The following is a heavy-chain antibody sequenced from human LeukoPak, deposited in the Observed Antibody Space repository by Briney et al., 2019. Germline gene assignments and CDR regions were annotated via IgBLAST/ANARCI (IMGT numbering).Heavy chain of an antibody. Sequence: GASVKVSCKASGYTFTGYCMHWVRQAPGQGLEWMGWINPKSGGTNYAQKFQGRVTMTRNTSISTAYMELSSLRSEDTAVYYCARGPLWFGELAYYFDYWGQGTLVTVSS. V-gene: IGHV1-2*02. CDR1: GYTFTGYC. CDR2: INPKSGGT. D-gene: IGHD3-10*01. J-gene: IGHJ4*02. CDR3: ARGPLWFGELAYYFDY.